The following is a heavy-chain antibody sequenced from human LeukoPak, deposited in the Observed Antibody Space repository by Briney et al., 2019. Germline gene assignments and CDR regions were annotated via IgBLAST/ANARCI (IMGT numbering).Heavy chain of an antibody. V-gene: IGHV3-48*01. CDR1: GFTFSTYS. Sequence: GGSLRLSCAASGFTFSTYSMNWARQAPERGLEWVSYISRGGTTVYYTDSVKGRFTISRDNAKNSVYLQMNSLRAEDTAVYYCARDLWFQEATEDYWGQGTLVTVSS. J-gene: IGHJ4*02. D-gene: IGHD3-10*01. CDR2: ISRGGTTV. CDR3: ARDLWFQEATEDY.